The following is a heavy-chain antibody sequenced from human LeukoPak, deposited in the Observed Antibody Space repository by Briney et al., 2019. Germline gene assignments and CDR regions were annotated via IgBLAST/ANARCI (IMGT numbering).Heavy chain of an antibody. V-gene: IGHV4-31*03. CDR2: IYYSGST. D-gene: IGHD3-22*01. CDR1: GGSISSGGYY. CDR3: ARGNYYDSSGYYYDLDY. J-gene: IGHJ4*02. Sequence: SETLSLTCTVSGGSISSGGYYWSWIRQHPGKGLEWIGYIYYSGSTYYNPSLKSRVTISVDTSKNQFSLKLSSVTAADTAVYYCARGNYYDSSGYYYDLDYWGQGTLVTVSS.